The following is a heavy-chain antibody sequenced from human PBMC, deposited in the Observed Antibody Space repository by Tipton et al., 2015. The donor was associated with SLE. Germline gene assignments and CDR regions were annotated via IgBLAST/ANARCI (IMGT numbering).Heavy chain of an antibody. D-gene: IGHD3/OR15-3a*01. CDR2: VYYRGST. J-gene: IGHJ4*02. V-gene: IGHV4-59*02. CDR1: GASVSSYC. CDR3: ARMIFYESFPDYFDH. Sequence: TLSLTCTVSGASVSSYCWNWIRQSPGKGLEWVGCVYYRGSTYYNPSLSSRLTLSVDTSKNQFSLKLSSVTAADTAVYYCARMIFYESFPDYFDHWGQGTLVTVSS.